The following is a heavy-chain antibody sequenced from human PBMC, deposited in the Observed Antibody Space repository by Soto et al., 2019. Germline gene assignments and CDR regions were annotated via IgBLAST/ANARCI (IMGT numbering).Heavy chain of an antibody. Sequence: SETLSLTCTGSGGSITDYSWVWIRQPAGKGLEWIGRIFSSGSTNYNPSLKGRITMSLDTSKNQFSLKLNSATATDTAVYFCARDQGVVVTADNWFDPWGQGILVTVSS. CDR2: IFSSGST. J-gene: IGHJ5*02. CDR1: GGSITDYS. V-gene: IGHV4-4*07. D-gene: IGHD2-21*02. CDR3: ARDQGVVVTADNWFDP.